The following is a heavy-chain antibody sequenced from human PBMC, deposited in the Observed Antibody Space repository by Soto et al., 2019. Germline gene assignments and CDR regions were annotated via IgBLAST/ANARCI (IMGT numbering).Heavy chain of an antibody. CDR1: GFSLSTSGVG. J-gene: IGHJ6*02. V-gene: IGHV2-5*02. CDR2: IYWGDDK. CDR3: AYLPCSGGSCYWFSFSGMDV. Sequence: QITLKESGPTLVKPTQTLTLTCTFSGFSLSTSGVGVAWIRQPPGKALEWLALIYWGDDKRYRQSLESRLTITKDTSKNQVVLTMTNMDSVDTATYYCAYLPCSGGSCYWFSFSGMDVWGQGTAVTVSS. D-gene: IGHD2-15*01.